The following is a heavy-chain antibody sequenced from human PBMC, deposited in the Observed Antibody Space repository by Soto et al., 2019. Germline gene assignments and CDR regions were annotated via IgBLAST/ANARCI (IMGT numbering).Heavy chain of an antibody. V-gene: IGHV4-39*01. CDR1: GGSISSSSYY. CDR2: IYYSGST. Sequence: SKTLSLSCSVSGGSISSSSYYRGWIRQPPGKGLEWIGSIYYSGSTYYNPSLKSRVTISVDTSKNQFSLKLSSVTAADTAVYYCARNSKLLWFGEYLYWGQGTLVTVSS. J-gene: IGHJ4*02. D-gene: IGHD3-10*01. CDR3: ARNSKLLWFGEYLY.